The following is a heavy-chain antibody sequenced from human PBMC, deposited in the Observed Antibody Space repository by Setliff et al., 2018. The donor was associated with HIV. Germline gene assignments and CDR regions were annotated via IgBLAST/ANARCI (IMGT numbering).Heavy chain of an antibody. D-gene: IGHD3-3*01. CDR2: ILDGRET. J-gene: IGHJ6*03. Sequence: PSETLSLTCAVSGGSITSGHYYWGWIRQPPGKGLEWIGNILDGRETFFNPSLKSRVTISADTSKNQFSLKLSSVTAADTAVYYCARGRNFWSDYYHYYYMDVWGKGTMVTVSS. CDR1: GGSITSGHYY. V-gene: IGHV4-39*07. CDR3: ARGRNFWSDYYHYYYMDV.